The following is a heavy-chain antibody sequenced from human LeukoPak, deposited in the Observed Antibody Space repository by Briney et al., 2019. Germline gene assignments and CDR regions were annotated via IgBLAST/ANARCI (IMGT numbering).Heavy chain of an antibody. V-gene: IGHV3-11*01. CDR3: ARDYVYAFDY. CDR2: IGSSDNIK. Sequence: GGSLRLSCAASGFTLNDYYMSWIRQAPGKGLEWVSDIGSSDNIKSYADSLKGRFTIPRDIATNSLFLQMNSLRAEDTAVYFCARDYVYAFDYWGQGTLVTVSS. D-gene: IGHD2/OR15-2a*01. J-gene: IGHJ4*02. CDR1: GFTLNDYY.